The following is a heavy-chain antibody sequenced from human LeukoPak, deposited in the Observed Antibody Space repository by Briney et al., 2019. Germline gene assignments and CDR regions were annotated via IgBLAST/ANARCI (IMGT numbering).Heavy chain of an antibody. CDR3: AREYTAMVPYDY. J-gene: IGHJ4*02. CDR2: ISSSGSAI. CDR1: GFTFGDYY. Sequence: GGSLRLSCAASGFTFGDYYMSWIRQAPGKGLEWVSYISSSGSAIYYADSVKGRFTISRDNAKNSLYLQMNSLRAEDTAVYYCAREYTAMVPYDYWGQGTLVTVSS. V-gene: IGHV3-11*01. D-gene: IGHD5-18*01.